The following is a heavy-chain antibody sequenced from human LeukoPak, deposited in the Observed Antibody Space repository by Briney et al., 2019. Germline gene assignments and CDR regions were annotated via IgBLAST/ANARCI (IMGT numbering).Heavy chain of an antibody. Sequence: PGRSLRLSCAASGFTFDDYAMHWVRQAPGKGLEWVSGISWNSGSIGYADSVKGRFTISRDNAKNSLYLQMNSLRAEDTALYYCAKDNHDSSVFDYWGHGTLVTVSS. CDR2: ISWNSGSI. D-gene: IGHD3-22*01. CDR1: GFTFDDYA. V-gene: IGHV3-9*01. CDR3: AKDNHDSSVFDY. J-gene: IGHJ4*01.